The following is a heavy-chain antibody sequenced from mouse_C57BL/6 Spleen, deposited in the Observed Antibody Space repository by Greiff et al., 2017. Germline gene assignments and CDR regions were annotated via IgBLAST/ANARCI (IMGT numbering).Heavy chain of an antibody. CDR3: ARKVYSRGAMDY. V-gene: IGHV1-69*01. D-gene: IGHD2-1*01. Sequence: VQLQQPGAELVMPGASVKLSCKASGYTFTSYWMHWVKQRPGQGLEWIGEIHPSDSYTNYNQKFKGKSTLTVDKSSSTAYMQLSSLTSEDSAVYYCARKVYSRGAMDYWGQGTSVTVSS. CDR2: IHPSDSYT. J-gene: IGHJ4*01. CDR1: GYTFTSYW.